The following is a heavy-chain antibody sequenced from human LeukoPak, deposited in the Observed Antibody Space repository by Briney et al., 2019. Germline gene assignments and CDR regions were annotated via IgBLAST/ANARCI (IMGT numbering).Heavy chain of an antibody. CDR3: ARDIGGVPAARSAFDP. D-gene: IGHD2-2*01. CDR2: INPSGGST. CDR1: GYTFTSYY. Sequence: ASVKVSCKASGYTFTSYYMHGLRQAPGQGLEWMGIINPSGGSTSYAQKFQGRVTMTMDTSTSTVYMELSSLRPEDTGVYYCARDIGGVPAARSAFDPWGQGTLVTVSS. V-gene: IGHV1-46*03. J-gene: IGHJ5*02.